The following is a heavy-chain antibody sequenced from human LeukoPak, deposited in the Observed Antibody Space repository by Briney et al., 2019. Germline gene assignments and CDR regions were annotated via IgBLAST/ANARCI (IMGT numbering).Heavy chain of an antibody. CDR1: GGSISSYY. Sequence: SETLSLTSTVSGGSISSYYWSWIRQPPGKGLEWIGYIYYSGTTHSNPSLKSRLTMSMDTSKSQFSLILSSVTAADTAVYYCARASGRFGGFTGGKQDYHYFNFDVWGPGTTVTVSS. D-gene: IGHD3-10*01. CDR2: IYYSGTT. J-gene: IGHJ6*02. CDR3: ARASGRFGGFTGGKQDYHYFNFDV. V-gene: IGHV4-59*04.